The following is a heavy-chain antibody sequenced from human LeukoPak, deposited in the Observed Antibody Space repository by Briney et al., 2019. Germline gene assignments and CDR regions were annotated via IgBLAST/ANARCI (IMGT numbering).Heavy chain of an antibody. Sequence: ASVKVSCKASGYTFTGYYMHWVRQAPGQGLEWMGWINLNSGGTNYAQKFQGRVTMTRDTSISTACMELSRLRSDDTAVYYCARGIAAAATNYYFDYWGQGTLVTVSS. J-gene: IGHJ4*02. CDR1: GYTFTGYY. D-gene: IGHD6-13*01. CDR3: ARGIAAAATNYYFDY. V-gene: IGHV1-2*02. CDR2: INLNSGGT.